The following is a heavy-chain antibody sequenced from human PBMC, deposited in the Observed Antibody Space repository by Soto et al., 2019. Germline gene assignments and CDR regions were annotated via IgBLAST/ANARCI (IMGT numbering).Heavy chain of an antibody. CDR2: TSTFNGEA. CDR1: GYSFTSAG. V-gene: IGHV1-18*01. J-gene: IGHJ4*02. CDR3: ARDLEGSGSYFTDY. D-gene: IGHD3-10*01. Sequence: QVQLVQSGAEVKKPGASVKVSCKASGYSFTSAGISWVRQAPGQGPEWMGWTSTFNGEAKYAQKLQGRVTMTTDTSTTTAYLELRSLTADDTAVYYCARDLEGSGSYFTDYWGQGTLVTVAA.